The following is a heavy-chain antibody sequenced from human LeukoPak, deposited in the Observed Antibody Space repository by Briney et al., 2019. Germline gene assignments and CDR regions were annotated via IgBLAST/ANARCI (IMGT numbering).Heavy chain of an antibody. CDR2: ISSSSSYI. D-gene: IGHD3-16*01. CDR3: TRLRYVWGSTHFDY. V-gene: IGHV3-21*01. Sequence: PGGSQRLSCAASGFTFSSYEMNWVRQAPGKGLEWVSSISSSSSYIYYADSVKGRFTISRDNAKNSLYLQMNSLRAEDTAVYYCTRLRYVWGSTHFDYWGQGTLVTVSS. J-gene: IGHJ4*02. CDR1: GFTFSSYE.